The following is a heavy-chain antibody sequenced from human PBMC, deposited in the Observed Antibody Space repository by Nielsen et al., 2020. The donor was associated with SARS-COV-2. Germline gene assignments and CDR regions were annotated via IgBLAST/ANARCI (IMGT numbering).Heavy chain of an antibody. J-gene: IGHJ6*02. V-gene: IGHV5-51*01. CDR2: IYPGDSDT. Sequence: GESLKISCKGSGYSFTSYWIGWVRQMPGKGLEWMGIIYPGDSDTRYSPSFQGQVTISADKSISTAYLQWSSLKASDTAMYYCARLRDTRGDYYGMDVWGQGTTVTVSS. D-gene: IGHD3-10*01. CDR3: ARLRDTRGDYYGMDV. CDR1: GYSFTSYW.